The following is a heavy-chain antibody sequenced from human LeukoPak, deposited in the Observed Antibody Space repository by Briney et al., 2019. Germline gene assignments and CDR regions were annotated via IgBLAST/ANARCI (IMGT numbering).Heavy chain of an antibody. Sequence: GGSLRLSCAASGFTFSSYAMTWVRQAPGKGLEWVSGISGSGGGTYYADSVKGRFTISRDNSKNTLYLQMNSLGAEDTAVYYCARNSYGAPDYWGQGTLVTVSS. CDR1: GFTFSSYA. CDR3: ARNSYGAPDY. D-gene: IGHD5-18*01. J-gene: IGHJ4*02. V-gene: IGHV3-23*01. CDR2: ISGSGGGT.